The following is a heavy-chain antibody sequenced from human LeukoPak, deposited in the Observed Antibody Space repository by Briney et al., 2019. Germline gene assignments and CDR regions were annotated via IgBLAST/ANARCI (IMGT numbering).Heavy chain of an antibody. CDR1: GFTVSSNY. D-gene: IGHD2-8*01. J-gene: IGHJ4*02. CDR3: ARDPPAWSANDY. CDR2: IYSGGST. Sequence: GGSLRLSCAASGFTVSSNYMSWVRQAPGKGLEWVSVIYSGGSTYYADSVKGRFTISRDNSKNTLYLQMNSLRAEDTAVYYCARDPPAWSANDYWGQGTLVTVSS. V-gene: IGHV3-66*01.